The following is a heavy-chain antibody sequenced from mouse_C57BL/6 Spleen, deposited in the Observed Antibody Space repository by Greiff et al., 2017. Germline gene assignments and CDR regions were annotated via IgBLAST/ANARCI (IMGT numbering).Heavy chain of an antibody. J-gene: IGHJ2*01. CDR3: ARGGEGYFDY. CDR2: ISAGGSYT. V-gene: IGHV5-4*01. Sequence: EVHLVESGGGLVKPGGSLKLSCAASGFTFSSYAMSWVRQTPEKRLEWVATISAGGSYTYYPDNVKDRFTISRDNAKNNLYLQMSQLKSEDTAMYYCARGGEGYFDYWGQGTTRTVSS. CDR1: GFTFSSYA.